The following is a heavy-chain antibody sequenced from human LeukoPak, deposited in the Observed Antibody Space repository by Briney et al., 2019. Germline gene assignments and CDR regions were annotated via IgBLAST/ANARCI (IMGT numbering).Heavy chain of an antibody. J-gene: IGHJ5*02. CDR2: IIPIFGTA. Sequence: ASVKVSCKASGYTFKSYAITWVRQAPGQGLEWMGGIIPIFGTANYAQKFQGRVTITANKSTSTAYMELSSLRSEDTAVYYCATDLLDYYDRSDHVTWGQGTLVTVSS. CDR1: GYTFKSYA. V-gene: IGHV1-69*06. D-gene: IGHD3-22*01. CDR3: ATDLLDYYDRSDHVT.